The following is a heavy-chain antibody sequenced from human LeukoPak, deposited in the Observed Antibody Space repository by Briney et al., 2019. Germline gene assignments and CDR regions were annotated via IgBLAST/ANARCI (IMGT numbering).Heavy chain of an antibody. CDR2: IYYSGST. J-gene: IGHJ6*03. V-gene: IGHV4-61*01. CDR3: ARGVVPAAFYYYYYYMDV. CDR1: GDSISSSSYY. Sequence: MPSETLSLTCTVSGDSISSSSYYWSWIRQPPGKGLEWIGYIYYSGSTNYNPSLKSRVTISVDTSKNQFSLKLSSVTAADTAVYYCARGVVPAAFYYYYYYMDVWGKGTTVTISS. D-gene: IGHD2-2*01.